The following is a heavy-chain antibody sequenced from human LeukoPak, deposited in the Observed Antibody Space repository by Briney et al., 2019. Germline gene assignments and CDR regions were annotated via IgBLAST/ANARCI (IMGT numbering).Heavy chain of an antibody. D-gene: IGHD3-9*01. J-gene: IGHJ4*02. V-gene: IGHV1-2*02. CDR1: RYTFTGYY. Sequence: ASVNASRKASRYTFTGYYIHWVRPAPGQGVEWMGWIYPNSGGTNYAQKSKGRATMTRDTPISTASMELSRLRSDAPAGYYFLRGPGRYYEILSGPNYLDYGAQGTRVTVSS. CDR2: IYPNSGGT. CDR3: LRGPGRYYEILSGPNYLDY.